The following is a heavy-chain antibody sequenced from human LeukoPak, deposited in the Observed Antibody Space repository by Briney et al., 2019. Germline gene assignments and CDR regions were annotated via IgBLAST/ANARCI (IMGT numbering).Heavy chain of an antibody. Sequence: SETLSLTCAVSGGGSFSDYSWNWIRQSPGKGLEWVGEITHAAILNYNPSLKGRVAISVDASKSQVSLKLDSMTAADTAMYYCARGRGEAAGLDHWGQGTLVTVSS. CDR2: ITHAAIL. D-gene: IGHD6-13*01. V-gene: IGHV4-34*01. J-gene: IGHJ4*02. CDR3: ARGRGEAAGLDH. CDR1: GGGSFSDYS.